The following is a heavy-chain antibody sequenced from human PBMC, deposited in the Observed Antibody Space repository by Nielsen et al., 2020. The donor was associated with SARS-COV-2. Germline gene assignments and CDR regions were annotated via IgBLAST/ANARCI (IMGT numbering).Heavy chain of an antibody. J-gene: IGHJ5*02. CDR3: ARQDQWLVGWFDP. CDR1: GGSISRYY. D-gene: IGHD6-19*01. CDR2: IYYSGST. Sequence: GSLRLSCTVSGGSISRYYWSWIRQPPGKGLEWIGYIYYSGSTNYNPSLKSRVTISVDTSKNQFSLKLSSVTAADTAVYYCARQDQWLVGWFDPWGQGTLVTVSS. V-gene: IGHV4-59*08.